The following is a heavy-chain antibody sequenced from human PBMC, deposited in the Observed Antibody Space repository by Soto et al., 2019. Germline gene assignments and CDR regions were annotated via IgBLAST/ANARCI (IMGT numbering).Heavy chain of an antibody. CDR3: ARPSPDNSSGWYMGGRRGYYYGMDV. V-gene: IGHV5-51*01. J-gene: IGHJ6*02. CDR1: GYSFTSYW. D-gene: IGHD6-19*01. CDR2: IYPGDSDT. Sequence: PGESLKISCKGSGYSFTSYWIGWVRQMPGKGLEWMGIIYPGDSDTRYSPSFQGQVTISADKSISTAYLQWSSLKASDTAMYYCARPSPDNSSGWYMGGRRGYYYGMDVWGQGTTVTVSS.